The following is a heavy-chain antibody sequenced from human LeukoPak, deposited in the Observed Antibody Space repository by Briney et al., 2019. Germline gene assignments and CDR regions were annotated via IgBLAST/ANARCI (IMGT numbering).Heavy chain of an antibody. J-gene: IGHJ4*02. CDR2: IYYSGST. CDR1: GGSISSYY. D-gene: IGHD4-17*01. CDR3: ARDTPGGSTVTTSGLDY. Sequence: SETLSLTCTVSGGSISSYYWSWIRQPPGKGLVWIGYIYYSGSTNYNTSLKSRVTISVDTSKNQFSLKLSSVTAADTGVYYCARDTPGGSTVTTSGLDYWGQGTLVTVSS. V-gene: IGHV4-59*01.